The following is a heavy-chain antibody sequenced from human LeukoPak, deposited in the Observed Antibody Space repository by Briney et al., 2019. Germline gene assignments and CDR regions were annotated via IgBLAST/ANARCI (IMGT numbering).Heavy chain of an antibody. CDR1: GYSFTSYW. J-gene: IGHJ5*02. V-gene: IGHV5-51*01. D-gene: IGHD2-2*01. CDR2: IYPGDSDT. Sequence: GESLKISCKGSGYSFTSYWIGWVRQMPGEGLEWMGIIYPGDSDTRYSPSFQGQVTITADKSISTAYLQWSSLKASDTAMYYCARQKGGYCSSTSCPFDPWGQGTLVTVSS. CDR3: ARQKGGYCSSTSCPFDP.